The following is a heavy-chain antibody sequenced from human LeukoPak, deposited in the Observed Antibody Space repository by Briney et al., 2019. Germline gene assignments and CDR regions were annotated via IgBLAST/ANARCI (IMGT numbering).Heavy chain of an antibody. V-gene: IGHV1-69*04. CDR1: GGTFSSYA. Sequence: SVKVSCKASGGTFSSYAISWVRQAPGQGLEWMGRIIPILGIANYAQKFQGRVTITADKSTSTAYMELSSLRSEDTAVYYCAKRSYYYSGMDVWGQGTTVTVSS. CDR3: AKRSYYYSGMDV. CDR2: IIPILGIA. J-gene: IGHJ6*02.